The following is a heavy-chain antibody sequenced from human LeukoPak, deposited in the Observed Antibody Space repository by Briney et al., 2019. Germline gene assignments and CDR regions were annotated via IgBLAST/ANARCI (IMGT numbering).Heavy chain of an antibody. CDR2: ISSSSSYI. V-gene: IGHV3-21*01. J-gene: IGHJ4*02. Sequence: PGGSLRLSCAASGFTFSSYSMNWVRQAPGKGLEWVSSISSSSSYIYYADSVKGRFTISRDNAKNSLYLQMNSLRAEDTAVYYCARNVGVVESGYFDYWGQGTLVTVSS. CDR1: GFTFSSYS. D-gene: IGHD3-3*01. CDR3: ARNVGVVESGYFDY.